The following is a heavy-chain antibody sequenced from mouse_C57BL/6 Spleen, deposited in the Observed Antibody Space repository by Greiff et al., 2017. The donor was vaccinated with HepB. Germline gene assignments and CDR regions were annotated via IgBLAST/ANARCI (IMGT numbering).Heavy chain of an antibody. D-gene: IGHD2-4*01. CDR1: GYSITSGYD. J-gene: IGHJ2*01. CDR2: ISYSGST. CDR3: ARGDYDEGLFDY. Sequence: DVMLVESGPGMVKPSQSLSLTCTVTGYSITSGYDWHWIRHFPGNKLEWMGYISYSGSTNYNPSLKSRISITHDTSKNHFFLKLNSVTTEDTATYYCARGDYDEGLFDYWGQGTTLTVSS. V-gene: IGHV3-1*01.